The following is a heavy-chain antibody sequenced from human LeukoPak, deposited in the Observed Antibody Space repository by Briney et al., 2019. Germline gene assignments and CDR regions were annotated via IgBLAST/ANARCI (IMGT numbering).Heavy chain of an antibody. D-gene: IGHD1-26*01. V-gene: IGHV4-61*08. CDR3: ARSSVGATNFDY. J-gene: IGHJ4*02. CDR1: GGSISSGGYY. CDR2: IYYSGST. Sequence: SQTLSLTCAVSGGSISSGGYYWSWIRQPPGKGLEWIGYIYYSGSTNYNPSLKSRVTISVDTSKNQFSLKLSSVTAADTAVYYCARSSVGATNFDYWGQGTLVTVSS.